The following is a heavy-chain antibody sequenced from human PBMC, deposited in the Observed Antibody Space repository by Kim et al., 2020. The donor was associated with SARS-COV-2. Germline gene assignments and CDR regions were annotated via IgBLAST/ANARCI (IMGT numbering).Heavy chain of an antibody. Sequence: SETLSLTCTVSGGSISSSSYYWGWIRQPPGKGLEWIGSIYYSGSTYYNPSLKSRVTISVDTSKNQFSLKLSSVTAADTAVYYCARPRITMIVDWYFDLWGRGTLVTVSS. CDR2: IYYSGST. CDR1: GGSISSSSYY. V-gene: IGHV4-39*01. D-gene: IGHD3-22*01. CDR3: ARPRITMIVDWYFDL. J-gene: IGHJ2*01.